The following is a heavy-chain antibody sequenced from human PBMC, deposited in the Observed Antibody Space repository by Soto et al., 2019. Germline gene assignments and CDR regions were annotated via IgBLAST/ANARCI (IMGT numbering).Heavy chain of an antibody. D-gene: IGHD6-6*01. CDR1: NLSITTPNW. CDR2: IYPTGNT. Sequence: PSETLSLTCLVSNLSITTPNWWSWVRQPPGKGLEWIGEIYPTGNTNYNSSLKSRVTISVDTSKNQFSLELTSVTAADTAVYYCASRIEARPFWGQGTLVTVSS. CDR3: ASRIEARPF. V-gene: IGHV4-4*02. J-gene: IGHJ4*02.